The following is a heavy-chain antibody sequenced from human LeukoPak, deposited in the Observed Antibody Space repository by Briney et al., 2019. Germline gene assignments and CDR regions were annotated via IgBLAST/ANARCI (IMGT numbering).Heavy chain of an antibody. V-gene: IGHV1-69*04. CDR3: ARDSGYGYLNYYYGMDV. CDR1: GGTFSSYA. CDR2: IIPILGIA. D-gene: IGHD3-10*01. J-gene: IGHJ6*02. Sequence: ASVKVSCKASGGTFSSYAISWVRQAPGQGLEWMGRIIPILGIANYAQKFQGRVTVTADKSTSTAYMELSSLRSEDTAVYYCARDSGYGYLNYYYGMDVWGQGTTDTVSS.